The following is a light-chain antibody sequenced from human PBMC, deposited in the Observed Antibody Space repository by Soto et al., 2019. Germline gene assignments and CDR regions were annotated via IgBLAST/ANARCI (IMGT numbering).Light chain of an antibody. CDR1: QSVSSSH. J-gene: IGKJ1*01. V-gene: IGKV3-20*01. CDR2: GAS. CDR3: QQFGTSTWT. Sequence: EIVLTQSPGTLSLSPGERATLSCRASQSVSSSHLAWYQQKHGQAPRLLMYGASSRATGIPDRFSGSVSGTDVTITISRVENEDCSVYYCQQFGTSTWTFGQGTKVDIK.